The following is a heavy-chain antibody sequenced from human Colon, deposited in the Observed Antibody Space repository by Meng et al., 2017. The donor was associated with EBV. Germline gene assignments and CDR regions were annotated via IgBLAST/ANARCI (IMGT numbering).Heavy chain of an antibody. CDR1: CGSISSGGYD. J-gene: IGHJ5*02. CDR2: IHDSGST. D-gene: IGHD3-10*01. Sequence: LPGGGARLLKHSEPLYLNCTVSCGSISSGGYDWSWIRPHPGKGLEWIGYIHDSGSTYYNPSLKSRVTISADTSKNQFSLKLSSVTAADTAVYYCARASYGSGSPLGESWFDPWGQGTLVTVSS. CDR3: ARASYGSGSPLGESWFDP. V-gene: IGHV4-31*03.